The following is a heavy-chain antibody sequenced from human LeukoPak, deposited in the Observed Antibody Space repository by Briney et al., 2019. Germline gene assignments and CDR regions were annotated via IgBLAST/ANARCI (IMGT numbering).Heavy chain of an antibody. V-gene: IGHV3-33*01. J-gene: IGHJ4*02. CDR3: ARGYYDSSAYLFDY. Sequence: GGSLRLSCAASEFTFSSYGMHWVRQAPGKGLEGVAVIWSDGGNKFYADSVKGRFTISRDNSKNTLYLQMNSLRAEDTAVYYCARGYYDSSAYLFDYWGQGTLVTVSS. CDR1: EFTFSSYG. CDR2: IWSDGGNK. D-gene: IGHD3-22*01.